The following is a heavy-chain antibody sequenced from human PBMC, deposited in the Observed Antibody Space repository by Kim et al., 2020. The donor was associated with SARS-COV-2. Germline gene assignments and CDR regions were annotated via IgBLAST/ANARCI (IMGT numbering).Heavy chain of an antibody. J-gene: IGHJ6*02. Sequence: ASVKVSCKASGYTFTSYDINWVRQATGQGLEWMGWMNPNSGNTGYAQKFQGRVTMTRNTSISTAYMELSSLRSEDTAVYYCARGPVVDSSGWFYYYYGMDVWGQGTTVTVSS. CDR3: ARGPVVDSSGWFYYYYGMDV. CDR2: MNPNSGNT. D-gene: IGHD6-19*01. V-gene: IGHV1-8*01. CDR1: GYTFTSYD.